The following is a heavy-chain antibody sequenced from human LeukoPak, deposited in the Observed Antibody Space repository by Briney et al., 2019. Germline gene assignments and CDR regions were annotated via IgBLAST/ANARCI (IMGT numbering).Heavy chain of an antibody. CDR3: ARDGVRSPYGMDV. V-gene: IGHV3-23*01. CDR2: ISGSGGST. J-gene: IGHJ6*02. Sequence: QTGGSLRLSCAASGFTFSSYAMSWVRQAPGKGLEWVSGISGSGGSTNYADSVKGRFTISRDNSKNTLYLQMNSLRAEDTAVYYCARDGVRSPYGMDVWGQGTTVTVSS. D-gene: IGHD3-16*01. CDR1: GFTFSSYA.